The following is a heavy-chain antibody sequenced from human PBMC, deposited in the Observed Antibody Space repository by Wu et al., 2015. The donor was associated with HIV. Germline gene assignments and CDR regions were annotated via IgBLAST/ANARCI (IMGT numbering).Heavy chain of an antibody. CDR1: GGTFSSYA. Sequence: QVQLVQSGAEVKKPGSSVKVSCKASGGTFSSYAISWVRQAPGQGLEWMGGIIPIFGTANYAQKFQGRVTITTDESTSTAYMELSSLRSEDTAVYYCARTDHRPGGDYLFEYFQHWGQGTLVTVSS. CDR3: ARTDHRPGGDYLFEYFQH. V-gene: IGHV1-69*05. J-gene: IGHJ1*01. D-gene: IGHD4-17*01. CDR2: IIPIFGTA.